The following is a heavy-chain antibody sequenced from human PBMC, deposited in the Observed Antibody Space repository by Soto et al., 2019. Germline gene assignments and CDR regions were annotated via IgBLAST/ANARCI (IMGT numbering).Heavy chain of an antibody. CDR2: ISSDGNNK. V-gene: IGHV3-30-3*01. Sequence: QVQLVESGGGVVQPGRSLRLSCAASGFTFTTYAMHWVRQAPGKGLEWVAVISSDGNNKYYADSVKGRFTISRDNSKNTLYLQMNSLRTEETAVYYCARGYCGGDCFPGYYYYLMDVWGQGTTVTVS. D-gene: IGHD2-21*02. J-gene: IGHJ6*02. CDR3: ARGYCGGDCFPGYYYYLMDV. CDR1: GFTFTTYA.